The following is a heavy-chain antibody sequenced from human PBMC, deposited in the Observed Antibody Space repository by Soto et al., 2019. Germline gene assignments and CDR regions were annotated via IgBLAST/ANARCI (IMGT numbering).Heavy chain of an antibody. CDR2: IYHSGST. CDR3: ARGVTTVTPLDY. D-gene: IGHD4-17*01. CDR1: GGSISSGGYS. Sequence: QLQLQESGSGLVKPSQTLSLTCAVSGGSISSGGYSWSWIRQPPGKGLEWIGYIYHSGSTYYNPSPKSRVTISLERSKKQSSLKLRSVTAAETAVYYCARGVTTVTPLDYWGQGTLVTVSS. V-gene: IGHV4-30-2*01. J-gene: IGHJ4*02.